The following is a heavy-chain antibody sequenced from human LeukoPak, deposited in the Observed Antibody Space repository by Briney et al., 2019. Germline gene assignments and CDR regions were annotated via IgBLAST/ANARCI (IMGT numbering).Heavy chain of an antibody. J-gene: IGHJ4*02. CDR3: AEAILSSSRSYFDY. D-gene: IGHD6-6*01. CDR1: GFTFSSYS. V-gene: IGHV3-21*01. Sequence: GGSLRLSCAASGFTFSSYSMNWVRQAPGKGLEWVSSISSSSSYIYYADSAKGRFTISRDNAKNSLYLQMNSLRAEDTAVYYCAEAILSSSRSYFDYWGQGTLVTVSS. CDR2: ISSSSSYI.